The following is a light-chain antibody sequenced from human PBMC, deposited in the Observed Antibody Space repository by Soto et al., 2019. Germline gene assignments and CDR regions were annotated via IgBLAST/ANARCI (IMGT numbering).Light chain of an antibody. CDR3: HSYDSSLSGSV. Sequence: QSVLTQPPSVSGAPGQRVTIACTGSSSNIGAGYDVHWYQQLPGTAPKLLIYRNNNRPSGVPDRFSGSKSGTSASLAITWLQAEDEADYYCHSYDSSLSGSVFGGGTKLTVL. CDR1: SSNIGAGYD. V-gene: IGLV1-40*01. CDR2: RNN. J-gene: IGLJ3*02.